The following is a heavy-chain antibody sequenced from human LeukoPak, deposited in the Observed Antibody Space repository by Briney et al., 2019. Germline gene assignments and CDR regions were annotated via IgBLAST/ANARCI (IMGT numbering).Heavy chain of an antibody. V-gene: IGHV1-69*13. CDR1: GGTFSSYA. D-gene: IGHD3-22*01. CDR2: IIPIFGTA. Sequence: SVKVSCKASGGTFSSYAISWVRQAPGQGLEWMGGIIPIFGTANYAQKFQGRVTITADESTSTAYMELSSLRSEDTAVYYCARCDSSGAEFDYWGQGTLVTVSS. J-gene: IGHJ4*02. CDR3: ARCDSSGAEFDY.